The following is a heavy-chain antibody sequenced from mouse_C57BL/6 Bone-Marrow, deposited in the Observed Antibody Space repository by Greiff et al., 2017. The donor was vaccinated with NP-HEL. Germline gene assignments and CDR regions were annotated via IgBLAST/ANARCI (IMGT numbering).Heavy chain of an antibody. D-gene: IGHD3-3*01. V-gene: IGHV1-52*01. J-gene: IGHJ2*01. Sequence: QVQLQQSGAELVKPGASVKLSCKASGYTFTSYWMNWVKQRPIQGLEWIGNIDPSDSETHYNQKFKDKATLTVDKSSSTAYMQLSSLTSEDSAVYYCARVGTVPYYFDYWGQGTTLTVSS. CDR3: ARVGTVPYYFDY. CDR1: GYTFTSYW. CDR2: IDPSDSET.